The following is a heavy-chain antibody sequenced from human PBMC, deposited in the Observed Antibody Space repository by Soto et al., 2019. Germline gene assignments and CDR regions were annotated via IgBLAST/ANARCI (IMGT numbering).Heavy chain of an antibody. CDR1: GFTFSSYG. D-gene: IGHD6-13*01. CDR3: ARDLYGQYSSSWIFDY. Sequence: QVQLVESGGGVVQPGRSLRLSCAASGFTFSSYGMHWVRQAPGKGLEWVAVIWYDGSNKYYADSVKGRFTISRDNSKNTLYLQMNSLRAEDTAVYYCARDLYGQYSSSWIFDYWGQGILVTVSS. V-gene: IGHV3-33*01. CDR2: IWYDGSNK. J-gene: IGHJ4*02.